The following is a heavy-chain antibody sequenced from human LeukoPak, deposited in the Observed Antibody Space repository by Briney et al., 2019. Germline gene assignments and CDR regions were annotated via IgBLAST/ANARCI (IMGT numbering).Heavy chain of an antibody. CDR1: GGSISSSSSY. CDR2: IYYSGST. D-gene: IGHD2-15*01. CDR3: ARVVGYCSGGSCYRYFDY. V-gene: IGHV4-61*05. Sequence: SGTLSLTCTVSGGSISSSSSYWGWIRQPPGKGLEWIGYIYYSGSTNYNPSLKSRVTISVDTSKNQFSLKLSSVTAADTAVYYCARVVGYCSGGSCYRYFDYWGQGTLVTVSS. J-gene: IGHJ4*02.